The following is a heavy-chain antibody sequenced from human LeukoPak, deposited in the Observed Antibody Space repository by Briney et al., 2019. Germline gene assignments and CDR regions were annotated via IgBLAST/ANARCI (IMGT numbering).Heavy chain of an antibody. J-gene: IGHJ4*02. CDR2: IWYDGTNK. D-gene: IGHD3-10*01. V-gene: IGHV3-33*01. CDR1: GFSFNAYG. Sequence: GSLRLSCEASGFSFNAYGMHWVRQAPGKGLEWLAVIWYDGTNKYYSDSVKGRFTISRDNSKKTLYLQMNSLRVDDTAVYYCARWAITLVRSFDGWGQGTLVTVSS. CDR3: ARWAITLVRSFDG.